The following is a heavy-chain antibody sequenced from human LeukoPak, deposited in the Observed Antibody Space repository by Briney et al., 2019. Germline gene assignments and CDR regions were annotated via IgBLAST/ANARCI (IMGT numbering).Heavy chain of an antibody. D-gene: IGHD5-18*01. V-gene: IGHV1-8*01. CDR1: GYTFTSYD. J-gene: IGHJ4*02. CDR2: MNPNSGNT. CDR3: ARGSTAMATFDY. Sequence: ASVKVSCKASGYTFTSYDINWARQATGQGLEWMGWMNPNSGNTGYAQKFQGRVTMTRNTSMSTAYMELSSLRSEDTAVYYCARGSTAMATFDYWGQGTLVTVSS.